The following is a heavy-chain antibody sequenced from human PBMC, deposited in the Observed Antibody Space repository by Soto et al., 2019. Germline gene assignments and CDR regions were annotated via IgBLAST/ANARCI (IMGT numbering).Heavy chain of an antibody. Sequence: QVQLQQSVPGLVKPSQTLSLTCAISGESVSTNSATWDWIRQSPSRGLEWLGRTYYRSKWYHYYAFDVKCRIYINPDTSKNPLSLQLNSLTPDDTAVYYCARLRGDSWLDSWGQGTLVTVSS. CDR2: TYYRSKWYH. J-gene: IGHJ5*01. V-gene: IGHV6-1*01. CDR1: GESVSTNSAT. CDR3: ARLRGDSWLDS.